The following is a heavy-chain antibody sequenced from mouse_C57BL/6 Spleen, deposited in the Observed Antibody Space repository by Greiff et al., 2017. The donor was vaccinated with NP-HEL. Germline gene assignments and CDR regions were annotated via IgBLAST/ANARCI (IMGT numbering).Heavy chain of an antibody. Sequence: VQLQESGPGLVQPSQSLSITCTVSGFSLTSYGVHWVRQSPGKGLEWLGVIWSGGSTDYNAAFISRLSISKDNSKSQVFFKMNSLQADDTAIYYCASEGTTVVARAMDYWGQGTSVTVSS. V-gene: IGHV2-2*01. D-gene: IGHD1-1*01. J-gene: IGHJ4*01. CDR3: ASEGTTVVARAMDY. CDR1: GFSLTSYG. CDR2: IWSGGST.